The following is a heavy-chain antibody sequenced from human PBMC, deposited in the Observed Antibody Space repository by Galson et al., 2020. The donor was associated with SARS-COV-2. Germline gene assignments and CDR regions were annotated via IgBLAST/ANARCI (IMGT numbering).Heavy chain of an antibody. J-gene: IGHJ4*02. CDR1: GFTFSDYY. CDR2: ISSSGSTI. D-gene: IGHD6-19*01. V-gene: IGHV3-11*01. Sequence: GESLKISCAASGFTFSDYYMSWIRQAPGKGLEWVSYISSSGSTIYYADSVKGRFTISRDNAKNSLYLQMNSLRAEDTAVYYCARDADSSGWYAPNFYFDYWGQGTLVTVSS. CDR3: ARDADSSGWYAPNFYFDY.